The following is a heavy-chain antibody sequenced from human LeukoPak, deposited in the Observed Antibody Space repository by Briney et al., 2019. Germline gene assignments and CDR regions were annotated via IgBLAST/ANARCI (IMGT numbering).Heavy chain of an antibody. CDR3: ARDPQSYTGYYGMDV. Sequence: PSETLSLTCSVSGGSINSYYWTWIRQPPGKGLEWIGNIYYSGSTNYNPSLKSRVTISVDTSKNQFSLKLSSVTAADTAVYYCARDPQSYTGYYGMDVWGKGTTVTVSS. CDR2: IYYSGST. V-gene: IGHV4-59*01. J-gene: IGHJ6*04. CDR1: GGSINSYY. D-gene: IGHD2-2*02.